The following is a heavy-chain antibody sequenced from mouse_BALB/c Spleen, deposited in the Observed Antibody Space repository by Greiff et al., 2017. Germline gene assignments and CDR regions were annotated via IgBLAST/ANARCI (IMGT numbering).Heavy chain of an antibody. Sequence: QVQLKASGAELAKPGASVKMSCKASGYTFTSYWMHWVKQRPGQGLEWIGYINPSTGYTEYNQKFKDKATLTADKSSSTAYMQLSSLTSEDSAVYYCARPTARADYYAMDYWGQGTSVTVSS. CDR3: ARPTARADYYAMDY. CDR1: GYTFTSYW. V-gene: IGHV1-7*01. CDR2: INPSTGYT. D-gene: IGHD3-2*01. J-gene: IGHJ4*01.